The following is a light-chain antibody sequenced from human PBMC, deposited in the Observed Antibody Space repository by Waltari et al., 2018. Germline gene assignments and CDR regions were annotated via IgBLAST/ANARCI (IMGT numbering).Light chain of an antibody. V-gene: IGKV1-39*01. CDR3: QESVSTPKGT. CDR1: QSISTI. J-gene: IGKJ3*01. CDR2: AAS. Sequence: DIQMTQSPSSLSASVGDRVTITFWASQSISTILNWYQQKEGRAPKLLIYAASTLQRGFPSRFSGSGAGSDFTLTISSLQPEDSATYHCQESVSTPKGTFGPGTKVEIK.